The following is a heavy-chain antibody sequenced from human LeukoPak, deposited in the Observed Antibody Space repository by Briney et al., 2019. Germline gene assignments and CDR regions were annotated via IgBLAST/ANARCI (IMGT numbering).Heavy chain of an antibody. CDR2: IYSGGST. Sequence: GGSLRLSCAASGFTVSSSHMSWVRQAPGKGLEWVSVIYSGGSTSYADSVKGRFTISRDNSKNTLYLQMNSLRAEDTAVYYCASNHYYDSSGSLTYFDYWGQGTLVTVSS. D-gene: IGHD3-22*01. J-gene: IGHJ4*02. V-gene: IGHV3-53*05. CDR1: GFTVSSSH. CDR3: ASNHYYDSSGSLTYFDY.